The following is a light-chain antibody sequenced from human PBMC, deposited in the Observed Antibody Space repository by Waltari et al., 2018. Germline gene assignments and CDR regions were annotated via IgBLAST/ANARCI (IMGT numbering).Light chain of an antibody. CDR3: LQYNSYPWT. J-gene: IGKJ1*01. CDR1: QGIRHD. CDR2: AAS. V-gene: IGKV1-17*01. Sequence: DIQMTQSPSSLSASVGDSVTITCRASQGIRHDLGWYQQKPGKAPKRLIYAASSLQIGVPSRFSGSGSGTEFTLTISSLQPEDCASYYCLQYNSYPWTFGQGTKVEIK.